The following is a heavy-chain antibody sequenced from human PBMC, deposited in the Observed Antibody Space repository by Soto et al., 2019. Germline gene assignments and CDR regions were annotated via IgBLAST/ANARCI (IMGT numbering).Heavy chain of an antibody. Sequence: GGSLRLSCAASGLTFSNYWMSWVRQAPGKGLEWVANIKQDGTETYYVDSVEGRFTISRDNTKDSLYLEMNSLTDEDTAVYYCVRRGLHGDYVAWWGQGTLVTVSS. CDR2: IKQDGTET. D-gene: IGHD4-17*01. V-gene: IGHV3-7*03. CDR3: VRRGLHGDYVAW. J-gene: IGHJ4*02. CDR1: GLTFSNYW.